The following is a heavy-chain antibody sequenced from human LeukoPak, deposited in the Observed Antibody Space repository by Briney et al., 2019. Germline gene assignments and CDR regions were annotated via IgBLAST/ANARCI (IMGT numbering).Heavy chain of an antibody. CDR1: GYTFTGYY. CDR2: ISAYNGNT. D-gene: IGHD5-18*01. CDR3: ARGYVDTAMVNHFDY. V-gene: IGHV1-18*04. J-gene: IGHJ4*02. Sequence: ASVKVSCKASGYTFTGYYMHWVRQAPGQGLEWMGWISAYNGNTNYAQKLQGRVTMTTDTSTSTAYMELRSLRSDDTAVYYCARGYVDTAMVNHFDYWGQGTLVTVSS.